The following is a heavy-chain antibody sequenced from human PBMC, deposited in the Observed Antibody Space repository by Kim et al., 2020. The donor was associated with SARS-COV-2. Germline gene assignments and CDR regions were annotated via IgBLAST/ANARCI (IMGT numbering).Heavy chain of an antibody. D-gene: IGHD3-10*01. CDR2: INHSGRT. J-gene: IGHJ4*02. Sequence: SETLSLTCAVYGGSFSGYYWSWIRQPPGKGLEWIGEINHSGRTNYNPSLKSRVTISVDTSKNQFSLKLSSVTAADTAVYYCARANMVRGVINWGQGTLVTVSS. CDR1: GGSFSGYY. V-gene: IGHV4-34*01. CDR3: ARANMVRGVIN.